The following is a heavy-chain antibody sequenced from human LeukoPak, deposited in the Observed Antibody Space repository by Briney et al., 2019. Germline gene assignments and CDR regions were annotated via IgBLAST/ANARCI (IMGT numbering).Heavy chain of an antibody. CDR1: GGSISSSSYY. V-gene: IGHV4-39*07. Sequence: SETLSLTCTVSGGSISSSSYYWGWIRQPPGKGLEWIGSIYYSGSTYYNPSLKSRVTISVDTSKNQFSLKLSSVTAAHTAVYYCARGRHSGYDFSWFDPWGQGTLVTVSS. J-gene: IGHJ5*02. D-gene: IGHD5-12*01. CDR2: IYYSGST. CDR3: ARGRHSGYDFSWFDP.